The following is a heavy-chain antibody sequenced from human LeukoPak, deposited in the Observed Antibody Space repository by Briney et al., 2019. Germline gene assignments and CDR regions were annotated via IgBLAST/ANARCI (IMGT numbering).Heavy chain of an antibody. Sequence: GGSLRLSCAASGFTFSSYAMPWVRQAPGKGLEYVSAISSNGGSTYYANSVKGRFTISRDNSKNTLYLQMGSLRAVDMAVYYCARVSRGGVGDYWGQGTLVTVSS. J-gene: IGHJ4*02. V-gene: IGHV3-64*01. CDR2: ISSNGGST. CDR1: GFTFSSYA. CDR3: ARVSRGGVGDY. D-gene: IGHD1-26*01.